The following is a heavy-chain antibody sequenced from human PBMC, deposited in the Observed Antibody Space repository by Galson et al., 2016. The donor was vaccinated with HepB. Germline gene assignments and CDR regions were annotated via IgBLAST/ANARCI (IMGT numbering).Heavy chain of an antibody. CDR1: GGSISYYY. CDR3: ARGDYCSRTNCYLAWFDP. CDR2: IYYSGSA. D-gene: IGHD2-2*01. V-gene: IGHV4-59*01. J-gene: IGHJ5*02. Sequence: SETLSLTCTVSGGSISYYYWNWIRQPPGKGLEWIGNIYYSGSANYNPSLKSRVTISVDTSKNPFSLRLTSVTAADTAVYYCARGDYCSRTNCYLAWFDPWGQGTLVTVSA.